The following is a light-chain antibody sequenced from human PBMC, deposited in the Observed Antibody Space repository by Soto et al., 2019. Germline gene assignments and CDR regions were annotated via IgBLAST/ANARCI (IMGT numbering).Light chain of an antibody. V-gene: IGKV1-6*01. CDR2: AAS. Sequence: IQMTQSPSSLSASVGDEVTITCRASQTIMTYLNWYQLKPGKPPRLLIYAASSLQSGVPSRFSGSGSGTDFTLTISSLQPEDFATYYCLQDYNYPWTFGQGTKVDNK. J-gene: IGKJ1*01. CDR1: QTIMTY. CDR3: LQDYNYPWT.